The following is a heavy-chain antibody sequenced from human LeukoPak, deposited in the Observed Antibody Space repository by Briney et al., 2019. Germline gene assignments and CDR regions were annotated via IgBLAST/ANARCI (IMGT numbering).Heavy chain of an antibody. V-gene: IGHV3-23*01. D-gene: IGHD6-13*01. CDR2: VTTSGGNT. Sequence: GGSLRLSCAASGFTFSSYAMHWVRQAPGKGLEWVSTVTTSGGNTYYADSVKGRFTISRDNSKNTLYLQMNSLRAEDTAVYYCATEAPAAAFDYWGQGTLVTVSS. CDR1: GFTFSSYA. J-gene: IGHJ4*02. CDR3: ATEAPAAAFDY.